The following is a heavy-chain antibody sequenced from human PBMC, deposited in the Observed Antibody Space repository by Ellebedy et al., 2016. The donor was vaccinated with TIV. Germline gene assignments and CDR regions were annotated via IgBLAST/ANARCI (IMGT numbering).Heavy chain of an antibody. D-gene: IGHD2-15*01. Sequence: ASVKVSXXASGCTFTRYYIHWIRQAPGQGLEWMGIINPRDGSTTYAQKFQGRVTMTRDTSTSTVYMELSSLRSEDTAVFYCARDVGLIRDWVDPWGQGTLVTVSS. J-gene: IGHJ5*02. CDR3: ARDVGLIRDWVDP. V-gene: IGHV1-46*01. CDR2: INPRDGST. CDR1: GCTFTRYY.